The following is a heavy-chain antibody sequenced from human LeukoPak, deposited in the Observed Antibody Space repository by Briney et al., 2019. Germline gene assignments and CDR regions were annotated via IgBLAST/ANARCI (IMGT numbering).Heavy chain of an antibody. Sequence: ASVTVSCKSSGYTFTSYGISWVRQAPGQGLEWMGWISAYNGNTNYAQKLQGRVTMTTDTSTSTAYMELRSLRSDDTAVYYCARLDGGGSGWYRFGLDYYYGMDVWGQGTTVTVSS. J-gene: IGHJ6*02. D-gene: IGHD6-19*01. CDR3: ARLDGGGSGWYRFGLDYYYGMDV. V-gene: IGHV1-18*01. CDR1: GYTFTSYG. CDR2: ISAYNGNT.